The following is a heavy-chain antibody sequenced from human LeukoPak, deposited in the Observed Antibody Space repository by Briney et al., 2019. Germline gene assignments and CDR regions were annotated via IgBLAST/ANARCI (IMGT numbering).Heavy chain of an antibody. CDR3: ARRGLGFGEFPPNWFDP. Sequence: GESLKISCKGSGYSFTSYWVGWVRQMPGKGLEWMGIIYPGDSDTRYSPSFQGQVTISADKSISTAYLQWSSLKASDTAMYYCARRGLGFGEFPPNWFDPWGQGTLVTVSS. CDR1: GYSFTSYW. CDR2: IYPGDSDT. J-gene: IGHJ5*02. D-gene: IGHD3-10*01. V-gene: IGHV5-51*01.